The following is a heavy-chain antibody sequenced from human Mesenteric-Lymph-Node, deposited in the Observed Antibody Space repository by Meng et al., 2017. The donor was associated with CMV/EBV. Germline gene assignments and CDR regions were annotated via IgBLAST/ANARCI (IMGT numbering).Heavy chain of an antibody. J-gene: IGHJ4*02. D-gene: IGHD6-19*01. V-gene: IGHV5-51*01. CDR3: ARQRGSSGWEDY. CDR2: IYPGDSDT. Sequence: CEGSGYSFTCYWICLVRQMPGKGLEWMGIIYPGDSDTRSRPSFQGQVTISADKSISTAYLQWSSLKASDTAMYYCARQRGSSGWEDYWGQGTPVTVSS. CDR1: GYSFTCYW.